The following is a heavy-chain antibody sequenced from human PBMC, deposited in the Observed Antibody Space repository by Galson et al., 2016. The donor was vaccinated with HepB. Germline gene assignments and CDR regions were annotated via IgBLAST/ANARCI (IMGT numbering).Heavy chain of an antibody. CDR2: VSARSDYI. D-gene: IGHD3-10*01. CDR3: ASEFDLGSGSYPS. J-gene: IGHJ4*02. CDR1: GFIFSNYH. V-gene: IGHV3-21*01. Sequence: SLRLSCAASGFIFSNYHMNWVRQPPGKGLEWVACVSARSDYIYYSESTKGRFTISRDNAKNSVYLQMNSLGVEDTAMYYCASEFDLGSGSYPSWGQGTLVSVSS.